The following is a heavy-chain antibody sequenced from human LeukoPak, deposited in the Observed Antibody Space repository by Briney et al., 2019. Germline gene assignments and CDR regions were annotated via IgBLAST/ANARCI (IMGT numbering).Heavy chain of an antibody. J-gene: IGHJ4*02. CDR2: ISYDGRNK. V-gene: IGHV3-30*04. Sequence: PGGSLRLSYAASGFTFSSYAMHWVRQAPGKGLAWVAVISYDGRNKYYADSVKGRFTISRDNSKSMLYLQMNSLRDEDTAVYYCATGDCGGDCYSSYFDYWGQGTLVTVSS. CDR3: ATGDCGGDCYSSYFDY. D-gene: IGHD2-21*02. CDR1: GFTFSSYA.